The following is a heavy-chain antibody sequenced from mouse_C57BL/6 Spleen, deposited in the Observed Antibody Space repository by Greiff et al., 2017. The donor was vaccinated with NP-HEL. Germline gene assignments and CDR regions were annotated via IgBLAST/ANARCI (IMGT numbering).Heavy chain of an antibody. V-gene: IGHV2-6*01. J-gene: IGHJ4*01. D-gene: IGHD1-1*01. CDR2: IWGVGST. CDR1: GFSLTSYG. CDR3: ARTYYYGSSYAMDY. Sequence: VKLMESGPGLVAPSQSLSITCTVSGFSLTSYGVDWVRQSPGKGLEWLGVIWGVGSTNYNSALKSRLSISKDNSKSQVFLKMNSLQTDDTAMYYCARTYYYGSSYAMDYGGQGTSVTVSS.